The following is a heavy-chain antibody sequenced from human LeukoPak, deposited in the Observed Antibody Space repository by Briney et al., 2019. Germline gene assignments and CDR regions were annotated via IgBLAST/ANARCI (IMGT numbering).Heavy chain of an antibody. CDR1: GFTFSSYG. CDR2: LRSDGFTT. J-gene: IGHJ4*02. Sequence: GGSLRLSCAASGFTFSSYGMHWVRQAPGKGLEYVSALRSDGFTTYYADSVKGRFIISRDNSKNTLYLQMGSLRSEDMGMYYCARARRSGQQSYYFDFWGQGTPVTVSS. V-gene: IGHV3-64*02. D-gene: IGHD6-19*01. CDR3: ARARRSGQQSYYFDF.